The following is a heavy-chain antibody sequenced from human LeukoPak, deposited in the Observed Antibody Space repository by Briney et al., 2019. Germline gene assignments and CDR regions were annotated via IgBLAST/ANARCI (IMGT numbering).Heavy chain of an antibody. CDR2: ISGSGGST. V-gene: IGHV3-23*01. CDR1: GFTFSSYG. Sequence: GGSLRLSCAASGFTFSSYGMSWVRQAPGKGLEWVSAISGSGGSTYYADSGKGRFTISRDNSKNTLYLQMNRLRAEDTAVYYCANARIYGDYVTWGQGTLVTVSS. CDR3: ANARIYGDYVT. D-gene: IGHD4-17*01. J-gene: IGHJ4*02.